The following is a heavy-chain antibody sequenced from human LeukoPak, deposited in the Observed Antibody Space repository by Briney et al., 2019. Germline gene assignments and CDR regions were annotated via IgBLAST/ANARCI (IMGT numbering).Heavy chain of an antibody. D-gene: IGHD3-3*01. V-gene: IGHV1-8*01. CDR1: GYTFTSYD. CDR2: MNPNSGNT. Sequence: ASVKVSCKASGYTFTSYDINWVRQATGQGLEWMGWMNPNSGNTGYAQKFQGRVTMTRNTSISTAYMELSSLRSEDTAVYYCARGGRITIFGVVETWFDPWAREPWSPSPQ. CDR3: ARGGRITIFGVVETWFDP. J-gene: IGHJ5*02.